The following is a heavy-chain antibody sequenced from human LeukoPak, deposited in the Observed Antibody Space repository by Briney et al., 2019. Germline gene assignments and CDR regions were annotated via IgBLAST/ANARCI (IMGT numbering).Heavy chain of an antibody. Sequence: GGSLRLSCAYSGITFSGNWMSWVRQAPGKGLEWVAHIKPDGSEKYYVDSVRGRFTISRDNAVNSLYLEMNSLRAEDTAVYYCARDRDWSFDYWGQGTLVTVSS. CDR2: IKPDGSEK. V-gene: IGHV3-7*05. D-gene: IGHD3/OR15-3a*01. CDR1: GITFSGNW. J-gene: IGHJ4*02. CDR3: ARDRDWSFDY.